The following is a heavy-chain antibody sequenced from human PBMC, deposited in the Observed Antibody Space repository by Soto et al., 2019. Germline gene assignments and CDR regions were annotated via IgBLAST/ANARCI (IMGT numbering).Heavy chain of an antibody. D-gene: IGHD3-9*01. V-gene: IGHV3-23*01. J-gene: IGHJ4*02. Sequence: GGSLRLSCAASSFTFSNYAMAWVRQAPGKGLEWVSSIGNFGGDISYADSVKGRFTISRDNSKNTLYLQMDSLRAEDTAVYLCAKKYFGMYPFEQWGQGTMVTVYS. CDR3: AKKYFGMYPFEQ. CDR2: IGNFGGDI. CDR1: SFTFSNYA.